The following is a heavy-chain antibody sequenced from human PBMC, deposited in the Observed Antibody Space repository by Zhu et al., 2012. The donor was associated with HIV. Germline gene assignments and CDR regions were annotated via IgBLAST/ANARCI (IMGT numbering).Heavy chain of an antibody. V-gene: IGHV4-38-2*02. CDR2: IYHSGTT. CDR3: ARGGFYYENFGAFDL. D-gene: IGHD3-22*01. Sequence: QVQLQESGPGSVKPSKTLSLTCSLSGYDTRNGYYWGWIRQPPGKDLEWLGSIYHSGTTYYNPSLKSRVTMLVDMAENQFSLKVTSVTAADTAVYYCARGGFYYENFGAFDLWGLGTTVTVSS. CDR1: GYDTRNGYY. J-gene: IGHJ3*01.